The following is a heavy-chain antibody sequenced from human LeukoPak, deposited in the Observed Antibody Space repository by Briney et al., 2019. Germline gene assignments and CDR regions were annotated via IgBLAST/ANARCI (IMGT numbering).Heavy chain of an antibody. CDR1: GFNFNSYN. J-gene: IGHJ6*03. V-gene: IGHV3-21*01. Sequence: AGGSLRLSCAASGFNFNSYNMNWVRQAPGKGLEWVSSISSSSDYIYYADSVKGRFTISRDNAKISLFLQMNSLRAEDTAMYYCARDGRHSSSWPKQKYSYYMDVWGKGTTVTVSS. D-gene: IGHD6-13*01. CDR3: ARDGRHSSSWPKQKYSYYMDV. CDR2: ISSSSDYI.